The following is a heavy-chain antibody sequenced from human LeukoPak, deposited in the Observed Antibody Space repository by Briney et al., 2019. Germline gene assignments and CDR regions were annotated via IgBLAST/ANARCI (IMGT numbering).Heavy chain of an antibody. J-gene: IGHJ4*02. CDR1: GFTFSHYY. CDR2: ISSSSSYI. D-gene: IGHD3-16*01. V-gene: IGHV3-21*01. Sequence: GGSLRLSCVTSGFTFSHYYMTWIRQAPGKGLEWVSSISSSSSYIYYADSVKGRFTISRDNAKNSLYLQMNSLRAEDTAVYYCAREIHDPFFDYWGQGTLVTVSS. CDR3: AREIHDPFFDY.